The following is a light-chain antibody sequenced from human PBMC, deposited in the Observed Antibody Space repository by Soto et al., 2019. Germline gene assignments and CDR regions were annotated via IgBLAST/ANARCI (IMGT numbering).Light chain of an antibody. Sequence: DIQMTQSPSTLSASVGDRVTITCRASQGISTWLAAYQQKPVKAPKLLIYKASTLEGGVPSRFSGSGSATXXXXXXXXXXXXDFATYYCQQYSSYPWTFGQGTKVEV. V-gene: IGKV1-5*03. CDR2: KAS. J-gene: IGKJ1*01. CDR3: QQYSSYPWT. CDR1: QGISTW.